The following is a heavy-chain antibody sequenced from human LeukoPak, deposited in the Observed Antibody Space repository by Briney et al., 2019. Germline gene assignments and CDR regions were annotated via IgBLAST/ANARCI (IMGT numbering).Heavy chain of an antibody. Sequence: GGSLRLSCAASGFTFSSYEMNWVRQAPGKGLEWVSSISSSGSTIYYADSVKGRFTISRDNAKNSLYLQMNSLRAEDTAVYYCAREWPYCSGGSCYFDYWGQGTLVTVSS. V-gene: IGHV3-48*03. D-gene: IGHD2-15*01. J-gene: IGHJ4*02. CDR3: AREWPYCSGGSCYFDY. CDR2: ISSSGSTI. CDR1: GFTFSSYE.